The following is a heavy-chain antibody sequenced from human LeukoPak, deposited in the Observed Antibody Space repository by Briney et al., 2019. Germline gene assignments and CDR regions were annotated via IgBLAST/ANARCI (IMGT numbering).Heavy chain of an antibody. V-gene: IGHV5-10-1*01. CDR1: GYSFSSYW. D-gene: IGHD6-19*01. CDR3: ARQAGIAVAGTMDY. Sequence: GESLRISCKGSGYSFSSYWINWVRQMPGKGLEWMGRINPSDSYTNFSPSFQGHVTFSVDKSTSTAYLQWTSLRASDTAMYYCARQAGIAVAGTMDYWGQGTLVTVSS. J-gene: IGHJ4*02. CDR2: INPSDSYT.